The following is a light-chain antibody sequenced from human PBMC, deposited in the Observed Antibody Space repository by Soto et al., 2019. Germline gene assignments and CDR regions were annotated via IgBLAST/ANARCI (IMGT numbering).Light chain of an antibody. CDR2: GAS. J-gene: IGKJ1*01. V-gene: IGKV3-15*01. CDR3: QQYHNWPPDRT. Sequence: ERVTTQSPATLSVSPGERATLSCRASQSVGSNLAWYQQKPGQAPRLLIYGASTRATGIPARFSGSGSGTEFTLTISSLQSEDFAIYFCQQYHNWPPDRTFGQGTKVEIK. CDR1: QSVGSN.